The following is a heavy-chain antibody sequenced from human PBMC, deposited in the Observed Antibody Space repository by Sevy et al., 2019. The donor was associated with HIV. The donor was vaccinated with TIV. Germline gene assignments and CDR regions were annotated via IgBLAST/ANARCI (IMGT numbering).Heavy chain of an antibody. J-gene: IGHJ2*01. CDR1: GFTFSSYW. CDR2: IKKDGSEK. Sequence: GGSLRLSCAASGFTFSSYWMSWVRQAPGKGLEWVVNIKKDGSEKYYEDSVKGRFTISRDNAKNSLYLQMNSLRAEDTAVYYCASSGDYWYFDLWGRGTLVTVSS. D-gene: IGHD4-17*01. CDR3: ASSGDYWYFDL. V-gene: IGHV3-7*01.